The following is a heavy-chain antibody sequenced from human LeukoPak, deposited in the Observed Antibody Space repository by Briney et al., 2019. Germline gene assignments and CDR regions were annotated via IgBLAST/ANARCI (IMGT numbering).Heavy chain of an antibody. J-gene: IGHJ4*02. CDR2: INHSGST. Sequence: SETQSLTCAVYGGSFSGYYWSWIRQPPGKGLEWIGEINHSGSTNYNPSLKSRGTISVDTSKNQFSLKLSSVTAADTAVYYCARGGAGVGATTDDFDYWGQGTLVTVSS. CDR3: ARGGAGVGATTDDFDY. D-gene: IGHD1-26*01. CDR1: GGSFSGYY. V-gene: IGHV4-34*01.